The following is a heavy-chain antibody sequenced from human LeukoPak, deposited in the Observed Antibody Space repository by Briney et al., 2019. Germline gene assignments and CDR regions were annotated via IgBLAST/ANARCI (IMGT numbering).Heavy chain of an antibody. CDR1: GFTFSSYA. V-gene: IGHV3-30-3*01. CDR2: ISYDGSNK. J-gene: IGHJ4*02. D-gene: IGHD6-13*01. Sequence: GRSLRLSCAASGFTFSSYAMHWVRQAPGKGLEWVAVISYDGSNKYYADSVKGRFTISRDNSKNTLYLQMNSLRAEDTAVYYCARGGNSSSWYNFDYWGRGTLVTVSS. CDR3: ARGGNSSSWYNFDY.